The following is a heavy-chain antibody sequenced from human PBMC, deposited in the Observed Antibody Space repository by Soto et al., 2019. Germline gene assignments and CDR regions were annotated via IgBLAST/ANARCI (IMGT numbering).Heavy chain of an antibody. D-gene: IGHD3-3*01. J-gene: IGHJ6*02. CDR2: INPVGGSA. Sequence: ASVKVSCKASGGTFSSYAISWVRQAPGQGLEWMGIINPVGGSATYAQKFQGRVTMTRDTSTSTVYMELSSLISDDTAVYYCARADDFWTTRGMDVWGQGTTVTVSS. V-gene: IGHV1-46*01. CDR1: GGTFSSYA. CDR3: ARADDFWTTRGMDV.